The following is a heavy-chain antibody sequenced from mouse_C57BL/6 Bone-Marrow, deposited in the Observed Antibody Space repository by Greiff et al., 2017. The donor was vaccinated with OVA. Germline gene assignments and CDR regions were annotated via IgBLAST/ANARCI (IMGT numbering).Heavy chain of an antibody. CDR2: ISNGGGST. CDR1: GFTFSDYY. V-gene: IGHV5-12*01. CDR3: ARQAMDY. J-gene: IGHJ4*01. Sequence: EVTLMESGGGLVQPGGSLKLSCAASGFTFSDYYMYWVRQTPEKRLEWVAYISNGGGSTYYPDTVKGRFTISRDNAKNTLYLQMSRLKSEDTAMYYCARQAMDYWGQGTSVTVSS.